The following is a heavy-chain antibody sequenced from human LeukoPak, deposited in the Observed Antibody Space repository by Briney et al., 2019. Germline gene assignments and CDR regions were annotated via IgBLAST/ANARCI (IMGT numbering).Heavy chain of an antibody. V-gene: IGHV3-21*01. CDR1: GFTFSSYS. Sequence: PGGSLRLSCAASGFTFSSYSMNWVRQAPGKGLEWVSSISSSSSYTYYADSVKGRFTISRDNSKNTLYLQMSSLRAEDTAVYYCVSPSYGSGSYELDYWGQGTLVTVSS. CDR3: VSPSYGSGSYELDY. CDR2: ISSSSSYT. D-gene: IGHD3-10*01. J-gene: IGHJ4*02.